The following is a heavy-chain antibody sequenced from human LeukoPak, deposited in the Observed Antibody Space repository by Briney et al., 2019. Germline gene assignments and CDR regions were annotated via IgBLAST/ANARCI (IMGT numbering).Heavy chain of an antibody. Sequence: PSQTLSLICTVSGGSISSGSYYWIWIRQPAGKGLEWIGRIYTSGSTNYNPSLKGRVTISVDTSKNQFSLKLSSVTAADTAVYYCARDGSGWLNYFDYWGQGTLVTVSS. CDR2: IYTSGST. D-gene: IGHD6-25*01. J-gene: IGHJ4*02. V-gene: IGHV4-61*02. CDR1: GGSISSGSYY. CDR3: ARDGSGWLNYFDY.